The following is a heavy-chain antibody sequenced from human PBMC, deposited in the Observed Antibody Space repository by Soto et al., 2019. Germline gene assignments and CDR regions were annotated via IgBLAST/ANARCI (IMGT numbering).Heavy chain of an antibody. J-gene: IGHJ5*02. CDR2: ISYSGST. V-gene: IGHV4-59*01. CDR3: ARDLKEYCSDGKCNWFDP. D-gene: IGHD2-15*01. Sequence: QVQLQESGPGLVKPSDTLSLTCTVSGASISTYYWSWIRQPPGKGLEWIGYISYSGSTNYNPSLKSRVTISFHASKNEISLQVRSATAADAAVYYCARDLKEYCSDGKCNWFDPWGQGTLVTVSS. CDR1: GASISTYY.